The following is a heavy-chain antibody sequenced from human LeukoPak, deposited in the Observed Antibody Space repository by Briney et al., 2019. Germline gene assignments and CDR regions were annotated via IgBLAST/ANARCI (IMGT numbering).Heavy chain of an antibody. CDR1: GFTFSSYG. CDR2: ISYDGSNK. CDR3: AKDKVLTQYYFDY. Sequence: GGSLRLSCAASGFTFSSYGMHWVRQAPAKGLEWVAFISYDGSNKYYADSVKGRFTISRDNSKNTLYLQMNSLRAEDTAVYYCAKDKVLTQYYFDYWGQGTLVTVSS. V-gene: IGHV3-30*18. D-gene: IGHD2-8*02. J-gene: IGHJ4*02.